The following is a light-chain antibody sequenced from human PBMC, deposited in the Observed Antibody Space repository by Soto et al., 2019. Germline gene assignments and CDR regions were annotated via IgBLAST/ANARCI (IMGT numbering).Light chain of an antibody. CDR2: AAS. J-gene: IGKJ4*01. CDR3: LQHNSYPRVT. Sequence: DIQMTQSPSSLSASVGDRVTITCRASQGIRNELGWYQQKPGKAPKRLIYAASSLQSGVPSRFSGSGSGTEFTPPISSLQPEDFATYYCLQHNSYPRVTFGGGTKVEIK. CDR1: QGIRNE. V-gene: IGKV1-17*01.